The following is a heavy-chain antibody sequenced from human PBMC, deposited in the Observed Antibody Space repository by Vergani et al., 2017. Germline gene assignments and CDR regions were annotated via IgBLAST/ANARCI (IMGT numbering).Heavy chain of an antibody. D-gene: IGHD3-9*01. V-gene: IGHV3-53*01. J-gene: IGHJ4*02. CDR3: ARNRPYYDILTCYYPDPYYFDY. Sequence: EVQLVESGGGLIQPGGSLRLSCAASGFTVSSNYMSWVRQAPGKGLEWVSVIYSGGSTYYAESVKGRFTISRETSKNTLYLQMNSLRAEDTALYYCARNRPYYDILTCYYPDPYYFDYWGQGTLVTVSS. CDR2: IYSGGST. CDR1: GFTVSSNY.